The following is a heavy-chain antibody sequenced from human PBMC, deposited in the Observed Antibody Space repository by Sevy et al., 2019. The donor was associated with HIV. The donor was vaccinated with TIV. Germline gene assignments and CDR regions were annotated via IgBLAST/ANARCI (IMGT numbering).Heavy chain of an antibody. CDR1: GFTFSSYW. J-gene: IGHJ6*02. CDR2: IKQDGSEK. V-gene: IGHV3-7*01. D-gene: IGHD3-10*01. Sequence: GGSLRLSCAASGFTFSSYWMSWVRQAPGKGLEWVANIKQDGSEKYYVDSVKGRFTISRDNAKNSLYLQMNSLGAEDTAVYYCASAYGSGSYFVSYYYYYGMDVWGQGTTVTVSS. CDR3: ASAYGSGSYFVSYYYYYGMDV.